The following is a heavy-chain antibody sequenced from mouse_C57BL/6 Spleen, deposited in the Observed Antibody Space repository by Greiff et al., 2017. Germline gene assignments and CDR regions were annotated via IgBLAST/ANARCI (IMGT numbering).Heavy chain of an antibody. CDR3: ARHYGNSYWYFEV. J-gene: IGHJ1*03. CDR2: VDPNSGGT. CDR1: GYTFTSYW. V-gene: IGHV1-72*01. Sequence: QVQLKQPGAELVKPGASVKMSCKASGYTFTSYWMHWVKQRHGRGLEWIGRVDPNSGGTKYNEKFKGKATLTVDKSSSTAYMQLISLTSEDSAVYYCARHYGNSYWYFEVWGTGTTVTVSS. D-gene: IGHD2-1*01.